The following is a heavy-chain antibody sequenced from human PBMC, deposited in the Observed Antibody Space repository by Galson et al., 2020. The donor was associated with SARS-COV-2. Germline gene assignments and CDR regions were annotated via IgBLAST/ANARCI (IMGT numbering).Heavy chain of an antibody. V-gene: IGHV3-30*02. CDR3: AKGPFSLDY. CDR2: LRHDGTSN. Sequence: GESLKISCAASGFSFSNYGMYWVRQAPGKGLEWVAFLRHDGTSNHYADSVKGRFTISRDNSKNTLYLQMNSLRPEDTAVYYCAKGPFSLDYWGQGTLVTVSS. CDR1: GFSFSNYG. J-gene: IGHJ4*02.